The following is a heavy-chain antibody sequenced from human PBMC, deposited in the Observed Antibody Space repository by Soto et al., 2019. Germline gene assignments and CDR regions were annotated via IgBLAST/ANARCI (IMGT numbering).Heavy chain of an antibody. J-gene: IGHJ4*02. Sequence: GGALRLSCAASDFTFSSYAMSWVRQAPGKGLEWVSAISGSGGSTYYAVSVKGRFTISRDNSKNTLYLQMNSLRAEDTAVYYCAKLGSYGSGIDYWGQGTLVTVSS. V-gene: IGHV3-23*01. CDR2: ISGSGGST. D-gene: IGHD3-10*01. CDR3: AKLGSYGSGIDY. CDR1: DFTFSSYA.